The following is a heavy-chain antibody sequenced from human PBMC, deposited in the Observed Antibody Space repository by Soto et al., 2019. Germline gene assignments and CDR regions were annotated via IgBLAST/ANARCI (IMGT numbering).Heavy chain of an antibody. CDR2: IYPGDSDT. V-gene: IGHV5-51*01. Sequence: GESLKISCTVYGYRFTSSWIGWVRQIPGKGLEWMGIIYPGDSDTRYSPSFQGQVTISADKSIFTVSLQWSSLKASDTAMYYCAKTSVVVAATSADYYYYGMDVWGQGTTVTVSS. CDR3: AKTSVVVAATSADYYYYGMDV. CDR1: GYRFTSSW. D-gene: IGHD2-15*01. J-gene: IGHJ6*02.